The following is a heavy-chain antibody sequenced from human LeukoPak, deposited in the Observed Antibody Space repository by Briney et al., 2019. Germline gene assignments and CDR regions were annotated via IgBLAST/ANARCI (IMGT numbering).Heavy chain of an antibody. J-gene: IGHJ4*02. V-gene: IGHV4-39*07. CDR1: GGFISSSSSY. Sequence: SETLSLTCTVSGGFISSSSSYWGWIRQPPGKGLEWIGSIYYSGSTYYNPSLKSRVTISLDTSKNQFSLGLTSVTAADTAMYYCARDPGSRGWYGYFDYWGQGTLATVSS. CDR2: IYYSGST. CDR3: ARDPGSRGWYGYFDY. D-gene: IGHD6-19*01.